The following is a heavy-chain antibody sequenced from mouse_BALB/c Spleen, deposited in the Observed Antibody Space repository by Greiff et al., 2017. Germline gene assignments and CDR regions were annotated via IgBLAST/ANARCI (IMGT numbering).Heavy chain of an antibody. CDR1: GFTFSSFG. J-gene: IGHJ1*01. D-gene: IGHD1-1*01. CDR3: AREGSSYGSFSYWYFDV. V-gene: IGHV5-17*02. Sequence: EVKLMESGGGLVQPGGSRKLSCAASGFTFSSFGMHWVRQAPEKGLEWVAYISSGSSTIYYADTVKGRFTISRDNPKNTLFLQMTSLRSEDTAMYYCAREGSSYGSFSYWYFDVWGAGTTVTVSS. CDR2: ISSGSSTI.